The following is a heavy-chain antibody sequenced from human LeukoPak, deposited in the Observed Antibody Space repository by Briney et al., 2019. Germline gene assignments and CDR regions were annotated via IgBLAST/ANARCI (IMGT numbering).Heavy chain of an antibody. Sequence: GASVKVSCKASGYTFTDYYMHWVRQAPGQGFEWMGRINPNDGDTNYAQKFQGRVTMTRDTSISTAHMEVSRLRSDDTAVYYCARANFLYCSNSTCLFDYWGQGTLVTVSS. CDR1: GYTFTDYY. J-gene: IGHJ4*02. CDR2: INPNDGDT. V-gene: IGHV1-2*06. D-gene: IGHD2-2*01. CDR3: ARANFLYCSNSTCLFDY.